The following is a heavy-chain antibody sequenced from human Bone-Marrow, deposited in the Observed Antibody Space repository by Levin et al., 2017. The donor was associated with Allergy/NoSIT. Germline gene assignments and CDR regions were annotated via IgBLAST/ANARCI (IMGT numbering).Heavy chain of an antibody. CDR2: INSGGSYT. D-gene: IGHD5-18*01. J-gene: IGHJ6*03. Sequence: KAGGSLRLSCAASGFTFSDYYITWIRQAPGKGLEWVSYINSGGSYTDYADSVKGRFTISRDNAKNSLYLQMNSLRAEDTAVYYCARDIVDTPLVTGPPLDVWGKGTTVTVSS. CDR1: GFTFSDYY. CDR3: ARDIVDTPLVTGPPLDV. V-gene: IGHV3-11*06.